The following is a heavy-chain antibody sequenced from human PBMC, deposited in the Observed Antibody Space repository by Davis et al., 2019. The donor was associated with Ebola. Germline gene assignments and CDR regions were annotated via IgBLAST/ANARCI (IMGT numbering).Heavy chain of an antibody. CDR2: ISYDGSNK. CDR1: GFTFSSYS. J-gene: IGHJ6*02. Sequence: GESLKISCAASGFTFSSYSMNWVRQAPGKGLEWVAVISYDGSNKYYADSVTGRFTISRDNSKNTLYLQMNSLRAEDTAVYYCAKEVVGARIAVFYYYGMDVWGQGTTVTVSS. D-gene: IGHD1-26*01. V-gene: IGHV3-30*18. CDR3: AKEVVGARIAVFYYYGMDV.